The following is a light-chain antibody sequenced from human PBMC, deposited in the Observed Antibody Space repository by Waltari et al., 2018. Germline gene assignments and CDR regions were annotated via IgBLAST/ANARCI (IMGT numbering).Light chain of an antibody. CDR2: KDS. V-gene: IGLV3-25*03. J-gene: IGLJ3*02. Sequence: SFELTQPPSVSVSPGLTARITCPADALAKQSAYWYQQKAGQAPLVVIYKDSERPSGIPERFSGSSSGTTVTLTISGVQAEDEADYYCQAADNSGTLNWVFGGGTKLTVL. CDR1: ALAKQS. CDR3: QAADNSGTLNWV.